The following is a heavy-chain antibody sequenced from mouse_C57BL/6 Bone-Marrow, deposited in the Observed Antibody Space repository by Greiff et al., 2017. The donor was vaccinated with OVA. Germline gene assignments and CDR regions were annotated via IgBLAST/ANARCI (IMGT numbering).Heavy chain of an antibody. V-gene: IGHV2-5*01. CDR3: AKPFYSNYSAWFAY. D-gene: IGHD2-5*01. Sequence: VQLRQSGPGLVQPSQSLSITCTVSGFSLTSYGVHWVRQSPGKGLEWLGVIWRGGSTDYNAAFMSRLSITKDNSKSQVFFKMNSLQADDTAIYYCAKPFYSNYSAWFAYWGQGTLVTVSA. CDR2: IWRGGST. J-gene: IGHJ3*01. CDR1: GFSLTSYG.